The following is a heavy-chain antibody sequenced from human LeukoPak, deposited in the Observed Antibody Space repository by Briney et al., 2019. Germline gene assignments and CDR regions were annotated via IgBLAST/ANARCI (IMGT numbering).Heavy chain of an antibody. Sequence: PGGSLRLSCAASGLTFSSYGMSWVRQAPGKGLEWLSSIGYSGGSIYYADSVKGRFAISRDNAKKSLYLQMVDLRLDDTAIYYCARGPTLASWGQGTLVTVSS. J-gene: IGHJ4*02. CDR1: GLTFSSYG. CDR2: IGYSGGSI. CDR3: ARGPTLAS. V-gene: IGHV3-21*01.